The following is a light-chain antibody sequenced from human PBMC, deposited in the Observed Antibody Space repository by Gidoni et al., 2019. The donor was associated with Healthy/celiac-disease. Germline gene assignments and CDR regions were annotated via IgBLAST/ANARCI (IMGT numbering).Light chain of an antibody. J-gene: IGLJ2*01. CDR1: KLGDKY. CDR3: QAWDSSTAGV. Sequence: SYELTQPPSVSVSPGQTASITCSGDKLGDKYACWYQQKPGQSPVLVIYQDSKRPSGIPERFSGSNSGNTATLTISGTQAMYEADYYCQAWDSSTAGVFGGGTKLTVL. CDR2: QDS. V-gene: IGLV3-1*01.